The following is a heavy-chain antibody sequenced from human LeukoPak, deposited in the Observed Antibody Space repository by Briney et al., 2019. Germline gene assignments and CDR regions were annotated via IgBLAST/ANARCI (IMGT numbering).Heavy chain of an antibody. CDR2: ISGSGTPT. CDR3: ARTQWLALDAFDI. V-gene: IGHV3-23*01. J-gene: IGHJ3*02. Sequence: GGSLRLSCAASGFTFSSYAMSWVRQAPDKGLEWVSAISGSGTPTYSADSVKGRFTISRDNSKNTLDLQMNTLRAEDTAVYYCARTQWLALDAFDIWGQGTMVTVSS. D-gene: IGHD6-19*01. CDR1: GFTFSSYA.